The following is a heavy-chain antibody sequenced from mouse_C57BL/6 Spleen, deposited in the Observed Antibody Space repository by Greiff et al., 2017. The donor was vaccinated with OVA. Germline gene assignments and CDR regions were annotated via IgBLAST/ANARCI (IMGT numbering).Heavy chain of an antibody. V-gene: IGHV1-26*01. CDR2: INPNNGGT. J-gene: IGHJ2*01. Sequence: QLQQSGPELVKPGASVKISCKASGYTFTDYYMNWVKQSHGKSLEWIGDINPNNGGTSYNQKFKGKATLTVDKSSSTAYMELRSLTSEDSAVYYCARLTGTLDYWGQGTTLTVSS. CDR1: GYTFTDYY. D-gene: IGHD4-1*01. CDR3: ARLTGTLDY.